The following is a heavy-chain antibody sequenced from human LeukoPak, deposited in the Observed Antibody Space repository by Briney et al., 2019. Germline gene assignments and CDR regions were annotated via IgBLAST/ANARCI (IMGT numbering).Heavy chain of an antibody. J-gene: IGHJ4*02. Sequence: ASMKLSCKASGYSFSDYHIHWVRQAPGQGLEWMGWLNPNSGVTEYAQKFQGRVTMTRDTSINTAYMELTRLTSDDTAVYFCSRANRIFTSVVTSFDRWGRGTLVTVSS. CDR3: SRANRIFTSVVTSFDR. V-gene: IGHV1-2*02. CDR2: LNPNSGVT. CDR1: GYSFSDYH. D-gene: IGHD3-3*02.